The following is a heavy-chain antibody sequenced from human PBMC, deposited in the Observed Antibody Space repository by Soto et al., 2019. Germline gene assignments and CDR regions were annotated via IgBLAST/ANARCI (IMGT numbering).Heavy chain of an antibody. D-gene: IGHD1-1*01. CDR3: ANNLYHDYYYYGMDV. V-gene: IGHV5-51*01. Sequence: PGESLKISCKGSGYSFTSYWIGWVPQMPRKGLEWMGIIYPGDSDTRYSPSFQGQVTISADKSISTAYLQWSSLKASDTAMYYYANNLYHDYYYYGMDVWGQGTKVTVS. CDR1: GYSFTSYW. CDR2: IYPGDSDT. J-gene: IGHJ6*01.